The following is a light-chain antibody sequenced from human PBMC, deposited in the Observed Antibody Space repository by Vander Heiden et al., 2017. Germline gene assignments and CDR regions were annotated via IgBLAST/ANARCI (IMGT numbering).Light chain of an antibody. CDR2: GAS. CDR1: QNGSSSN. CDR3: QQYGSSPMYT. Sequence: MVLPQPPATRSLSLGDRAPISSRASQNGSSSNLAGYQQKHGQAPRLLIYGASSRATGIPDRLSGSGCGTDFTLTISRLEPEDVAVYYCQQYGSSPMYTFGQGTKLEIK. V-gene: IGKV3-20*01. J-gene: IGKJ2*01.